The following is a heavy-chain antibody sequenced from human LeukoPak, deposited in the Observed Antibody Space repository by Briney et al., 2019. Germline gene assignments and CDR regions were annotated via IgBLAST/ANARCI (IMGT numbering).Heavy chain of an antibody. J-gene: IGHJ3*02. CDR3: ARDLHCGGDCYHDAFDI. D-gene: IGHD2-21*01. CDR1: GYTFTGYY. CDR2: INPNSGGT. V-gene: IGHV1-2*04. Sequence: ASVKVSCKASGYTFTGYYMYWVRQAPGQWLEWMGWINPNSGGTNYAQKFQGWVTMTRDTSISTAYMELSSLRSEDTAVYYCARDLHCGGDCYHDAFDIWGQGTMVTVSS.